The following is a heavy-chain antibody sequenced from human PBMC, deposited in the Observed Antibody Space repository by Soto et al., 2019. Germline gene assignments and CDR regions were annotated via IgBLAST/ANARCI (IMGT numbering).Heavy chain of an antibody. CDR1: GFTFSSYA. CDR2: ISYDGSNK. CDR3: ARDIVGATFTFDY. D-gene: IGHD1-26*01. V-gene: IGHV3-30-3*01. J-gene: IGHJ4*02. Sequence: GGSLRLSCAASGFTFSSYAMHWVHQAPGKGLEWVAVISYDGSNKYYADSVKGRFTISRDNSKNTLYLQMNSLRAEDTAVYYCARDIVGATFTFDYWGQGTLVTVSS.